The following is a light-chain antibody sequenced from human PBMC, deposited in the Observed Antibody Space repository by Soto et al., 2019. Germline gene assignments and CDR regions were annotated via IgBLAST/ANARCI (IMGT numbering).Light chain of an antibody. Sequence: QSVLTQPPSASGTPGQRVTISCSGSSSNIGSNYVYWYQQLPGTAPKLLIYSNNQRPSGVPDRFSGSKSGTSASLAISGLRSEDEVDYYGAAWDDSLSGLVFGGGTKLTVL. CDR1: SSNIGSNY. CDR3: AAWDDSLSGLV. V-gene: IGLV1-47*02. CDR2: SNN. J-gene: IGLJ2*01.